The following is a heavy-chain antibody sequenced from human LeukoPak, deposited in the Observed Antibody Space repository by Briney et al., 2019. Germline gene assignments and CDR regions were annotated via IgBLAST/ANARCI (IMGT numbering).Heavy chain of an antibody. J-gene: IGHJ4*02. CDR3: VKDSPPRYSGSPPAY. V-gene: IGHV3-7*03. CDR2: IKQDGSEK. CDR1: GFTFSSYW. Sequence: PGGSLRLSCAASGFTFSSYWMSWVRQAPGKVLEWVANIKQDGSEKYYVDSVTGRFTISRHNAKNSLYLQMNSLRADDTAVYYCVKDSPPRYSGSPPAYWGQGTLVTVSS. D-gene: IGHD1-26*01.